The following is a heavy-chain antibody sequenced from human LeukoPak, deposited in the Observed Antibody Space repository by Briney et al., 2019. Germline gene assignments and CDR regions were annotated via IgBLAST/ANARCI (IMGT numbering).Heavy chain of an antibody. V-gene: IGHV3-21*01. J-gene: IGHJ6*02. CDR2: ISSSSSYI. CDR1: GFTFSSYA. CDR3: ASLLRDSDYYYYYGMDV. Sequence: GGSLRLSCAASGFTFSSYAMSWVRQAPGRGLEWVSSISSSSSYIYYADSVKGRFTISRDNAKNSLYLQMNSLRAEDTAVYYCASLLRDSDYYYYYGMDVWGQGTTVTVSS. D-gene: IGHD3-16*01.